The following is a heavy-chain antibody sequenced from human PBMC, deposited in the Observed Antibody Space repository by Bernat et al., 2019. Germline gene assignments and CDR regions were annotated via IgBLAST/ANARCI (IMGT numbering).Heavy chain of an antibody. J-gene: IGHJ4*02. Sequence: EVQLVESGGGLVHPGGSLRLSCVVSGFTFTSYSMNWVRQAPGKGLEWVSYMSSGSSTIYYADSVKGRFTISRDNGKNSLYLQMNSLRAEDTAVYYCARDIWGSGRGYWGQGTLVTVSS. CDR2: MSSGSSTI. CDR3: ARDIWGSGRGY. V-gene: IGHV3-48*01. CDR1: GFTFTSYS. D-gene: IGHD3-16*01.